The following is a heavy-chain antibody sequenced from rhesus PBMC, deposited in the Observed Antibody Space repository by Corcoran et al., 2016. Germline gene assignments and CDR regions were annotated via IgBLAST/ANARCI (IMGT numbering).Heavy chain of an antibody. D-gene: IGHD1-14*01. CDR1: GYSISSGHG. CDR3: ARALAGTTDY. Sequence: QVQLQESGPGLVKPSETLSLTCAVSGYSISSGHGWSWIRQPPGKGLEWIGYIGGSSGSTNYNPSLKSRVTISNDTSKNQFSLKLSSVTAADTAVYYCARALAGTTDYWGQGVLVTVSS. CDR2: IGGSSGST. J-gene: IGHJ4*01. V-gene: IGHV4-127*01.